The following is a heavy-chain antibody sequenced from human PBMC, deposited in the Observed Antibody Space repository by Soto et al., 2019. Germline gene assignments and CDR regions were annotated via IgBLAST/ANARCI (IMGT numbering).Heavy chain of an antibody. CDR1: GFTFSSYW. CDR3: ARDSPYCSSTSCSDYFDY. Sequence: EVQLVESGGGLVQPGGSLRLSCAAAGFTFSSYWMSWVRQAPGKGLEWVANIKQDGSEKYYVDSVKGRFTISSDNAKNSLYLQMNSLRDEDTAVYYCARDSPYCSSTSCSDYFDYWGQGTLVTVSS. J-gene: IGHJ4*02. D-gene: IGHD2-2*01. CDR2: IKQDGSEK. V-gene: IGHV3-7*03.